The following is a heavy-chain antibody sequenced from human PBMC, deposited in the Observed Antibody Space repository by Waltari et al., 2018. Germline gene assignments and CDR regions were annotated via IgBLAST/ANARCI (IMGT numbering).Heavy chain of an antibody. V-gene: IGHV3-7*01. CDR2: IKQDGSEK. CDR3: ARGVRYYDSSGYYFFDY. CDR1: GFTFSSYW. D-gene: IGHD3-22*01. Sequence: EVQLVESGGGLVQPGGSLRLSCAASGFTFSSYWMSWVRQAPGQGLEWVANIKQDGSEKYYVDSVKGRFTISRDNAKNSLYLQMNSLRAEDTAVYYCARGVRYYDSSGYYFFDYWGQGTLVTVSS. J-gene: IGHJ4*02.